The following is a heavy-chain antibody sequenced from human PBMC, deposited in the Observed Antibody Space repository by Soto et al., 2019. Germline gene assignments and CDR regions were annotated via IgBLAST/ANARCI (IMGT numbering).Heavy chain of an antibody. J-gene: IGHJ4*02. CDR2: IYYSGST. Sequence: SETLSLTCTVSGGSISSGDYYWSWIRQPPGKGLEWIGYIYYSGSTYYNPSLKSRVTISVDTSKNQFSLKLSSVTAADTAVYYCTRDRKYYDILNGYYEDWGQGTLVTVSS. CDR3: TRDRKYYDILNGYYED. CDR1: GGSISSGDYY. D-gene: IGHD3-9*01. V-gene: IGHV4-30-4*01.